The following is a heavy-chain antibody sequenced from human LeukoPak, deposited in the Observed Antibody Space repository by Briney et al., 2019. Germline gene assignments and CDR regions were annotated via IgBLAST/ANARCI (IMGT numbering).Heavy chain of an antibody. CDR2: INENGDST. Sequence: GGCLRLSCSASGFTFSSYAMHWVREAPGKRLEYVSDINENGDSTYYADSVKGRFTISRDNTKNTLYLQMSSLRAEDTAVYYCVKRTISGTYYDYWGQGTLVTVSS. J-gene: IGHJ4*02. CDR3: VKRTISGTYYDY. D-gene: IGHD1-26*01. V-gene: IGHV3-64D*06. CDR1: GFTFSSYA.